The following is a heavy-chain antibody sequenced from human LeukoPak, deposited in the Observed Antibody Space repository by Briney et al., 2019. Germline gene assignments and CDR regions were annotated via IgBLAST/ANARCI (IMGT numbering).Heavy chain of an antibody. V-gene: IGHV1-2*02. CDR1: GYTFRGNY. CDR3: ARDPSSVTLYFFDY. Sequence: ASVKISCKASGYTFRGNYIHWLRQAPGQGLEWIGWIDANNGDTNSAQKFQGRVTMSRDTSISTAYMDLSSLSPDDAAVYYCARDPSSVTLYFFDYWGQGTLVTVSS. CDR2: IDANNGDT. D-gene: IGHD4-11*01. J-gene: IGHJ4*02.